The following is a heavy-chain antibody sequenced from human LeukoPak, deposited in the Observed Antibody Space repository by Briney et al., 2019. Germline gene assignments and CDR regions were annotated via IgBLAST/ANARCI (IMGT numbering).Heavy chain of an antibody. J-gene: IGHJ4*02. Sequence: SETLSLTCAVYGGSFSGYYWSWIRQPPGKGLEWIGEINHSGSTNYNPSLKSRVTISVDTSKNQFSLKLSSVTAADTAVYYCARGLGESYSDYWGQGTLVTVSS. CDR1: GGSFSGYY. V-gene: IGHV4-34*01. CDR3: ARGLGESYSDY. D-gene: IGHD2-21*01. CDR2: INHSGST.